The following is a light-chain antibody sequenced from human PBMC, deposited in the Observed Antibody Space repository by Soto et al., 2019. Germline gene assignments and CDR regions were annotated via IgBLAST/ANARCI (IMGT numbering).Light chain of an antibody. Sequence: IQLTQSPSSLSASVGGRVTITCRASQGISSYLAWYQQKPGKAPKLLIYAASTLQSGVPSRFSGSGSGTEFSLTISSLQPDDFATYYCQHYNSYSEAFGQGTKVDI. CDR1: QGISSY. CDR2: AAS. J-gene: IGKJ1*01. V-gene: IGKV1-9*01. CDR3: QHYNSYSEA.